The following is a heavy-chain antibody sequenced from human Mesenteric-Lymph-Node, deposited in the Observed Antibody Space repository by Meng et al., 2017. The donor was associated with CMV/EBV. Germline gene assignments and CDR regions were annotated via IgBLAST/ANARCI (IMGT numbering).Heavy chain of an antibody. D-gene: IGHD3-22*01. Sequence: SETLSLTCTVSGASINSGDYYWSWIRQPPGKGLEWIGYICYSGITYYNPSLKSRVTVSIDTSKNHFSLKLTSVTAADTAVYYCPRKDDTRFYYFDYWGQGSLVTVSS. V-gene: IGHV4-30-4*08. CDR1: GASINSGDYY. CDR3: PRKDDTRFYYFDY. CDR2: ICYSGIT. J-gene: IGHJ4*02.